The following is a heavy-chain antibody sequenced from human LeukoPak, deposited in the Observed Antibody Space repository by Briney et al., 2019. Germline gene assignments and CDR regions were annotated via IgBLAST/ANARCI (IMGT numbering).Heavy chain of an antibody. CDR1: GGSISSGGYS. V-gene: IGHV4-30-2*01. J-gene: IGHJ3*02. CDR2: IYHSGST. Sequence: PSQTLSLTCAVSGGSISSGGYSWSWIRQPPGKGLEWIGYIYHSGSTYYNPSLKSRVTLSVDRSKNQFSLKLSSVTAADTAVYYCASGDYYYDSSGYFIGAFDIWGQGTMVTVSS. CDR3: ASGDYYYDSSGYFIGAFDI. D-gene: IGHD3-22*01.